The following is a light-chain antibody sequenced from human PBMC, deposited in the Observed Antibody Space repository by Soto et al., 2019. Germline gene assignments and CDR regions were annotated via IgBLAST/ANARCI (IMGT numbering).Light chain of an antibody. CDR2: GPS. CDR1: QSPXSD. V-gene: IGKV3-15*01. Sequence: FVLTQSASTLSVSPGDRATLSCRASQSPXSDFAWYHQKPGQAPRFPXDGPSTRATGIPARLSGSGSATEFTLTISSLHSEYFAVYYFQQYKKGTLTFGQGTRLEI. J-gene: IGKJ5*01. CDR3: QQYKKGTLT.